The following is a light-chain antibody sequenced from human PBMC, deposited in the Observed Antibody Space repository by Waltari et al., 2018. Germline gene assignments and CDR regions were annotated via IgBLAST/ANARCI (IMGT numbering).Light chain of an antibody. J-gene: IGKJ1*01. CDR2: VAS. Sequence: EIVLTQSPGTLSLSPGERATISCRASQRVSRSLAWYQQKPGQAPRLLIYVASSRATGVPDRFSGSGSGTDFSLTISRLEPEDVAVYYCQHYVRLPVSFGQGTKVEIK. CDR3: QHYVRLPVS. CDR1: QRVSRS. V-gene: IGKV3-20*01.